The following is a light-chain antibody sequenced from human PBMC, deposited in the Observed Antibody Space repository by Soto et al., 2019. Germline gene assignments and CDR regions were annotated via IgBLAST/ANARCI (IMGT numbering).Light chain of an antibody. CDR3: HHANSLSIT. CDR1: QDISSS. CDR2: YAS. J-gene: IGKJ5*01. V-gene: IGKV1-12*01. Sequence: SLSANEGDRVMINCRASQDISSSLAWYQQKPGKAPKLLIYYASTLQSGVPSRFSGSGSGTDFTLSISDLQPEDFGTYYCHHANSLSITFGQGA.